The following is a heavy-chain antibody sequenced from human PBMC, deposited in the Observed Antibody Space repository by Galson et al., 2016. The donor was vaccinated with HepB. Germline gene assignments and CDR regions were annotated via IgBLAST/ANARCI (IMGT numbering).Heavy chain of an antibody. CDR1: GFTFSSYD. Sequence: SLRLSCAASGFTFSSYDMHWVRQVTGKSLEWVSAIDTAGGTYYAGSVKGRFTISRENDKNSLFLEMKSLRVGDTALYYCARAKPIWKRQKFFGLDAWGQGTTVIVSS. D-gene: IGHD1-1*01. V-gene: IGHV3-13*04. J-gene: IGHJ6*02. CDR2: IDTAGGT. CDR3: ARAKPIWKRQKFFGLDA.